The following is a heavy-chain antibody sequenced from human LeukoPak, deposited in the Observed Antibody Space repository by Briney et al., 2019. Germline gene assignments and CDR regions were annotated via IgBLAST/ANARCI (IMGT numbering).Heavy chain of an antibody. CDR1: GGTFSSYA. J-gene: IGHJ6*02. CDR2: IIPIFGTA. CDR3: ARRPVRGVVLLYYYGMDV. D-gene: IGHD3-3*01. Sequence: VASVKVSCKASGGTFSSYAISWVRQAPGQGLEWMGGIIPIFGTANYAQKFQGRVTITADESTSTAYMELSSLRSEDTAVYYCARRPVRGVVLLYYYGMDVWGQGTTVTVSS. V-gene: IGHV1-69*01.